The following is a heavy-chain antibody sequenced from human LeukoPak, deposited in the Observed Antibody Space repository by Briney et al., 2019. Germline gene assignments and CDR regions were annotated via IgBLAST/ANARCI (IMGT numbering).Heavy chain of an antibody. J-gene: IGHJ4*02. D-gene: IGHD1-14*01. Sequence: SETLSLTCAVSGDSISTYYWSWIRQPPGKGLEWIGYIYYSGSTNYNPSLKSRVTISVDTSKNQFSLKVTSVTAADTAVYYCAREGPEGRYYFDSWGQGTLVTVSS. CDR2: IYYSGST. CDR1: GDSISTYY. CDR3: AREGPEGRYYFDS. V-gene: IGHV4-59*01.